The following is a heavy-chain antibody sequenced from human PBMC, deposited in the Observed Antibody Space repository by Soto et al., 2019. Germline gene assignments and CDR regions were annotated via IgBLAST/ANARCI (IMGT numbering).Heavy chain of an antibody. D-gene: IGHD5-18*01. CDR1: GYAFTGYY. J-gene: IGHJ4*02. CDR2: INPNSGDT. Sequence: GASVKVSCKSSGYAFTGYYIHWVRQAPGQGLEWMGWINPNSGDTNYAQKFQGRVTMTRDTSFSTAYMELSSLRSDDTAVYYCATRYSYVHFWGQGILVTVSS. V-gene: IGHV1-2*02. CDR3: ATRYSYVHF.